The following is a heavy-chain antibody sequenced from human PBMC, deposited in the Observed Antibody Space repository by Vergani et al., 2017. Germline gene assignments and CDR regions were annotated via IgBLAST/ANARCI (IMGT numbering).Heavy chain of an antibody. J-gene: IGHJ4*02. Sequence: EVQLVESGGGLVQPGRSLRLSCAASGFTFDDYAMHWVRQAPGKGLEWVSGISWNSGSIGYADSVKGRFTISRDNAKNSLYLQMNSLRAEDMALYYCAKSVGYSSGWDYWGQGTLVTVSS. D-gene: IGHD6-19*01. CDR1: GFTFDDYA. CDR3: AKSVGYSSGWDY. V-gene: IGHV3-9*03. CDR2: ISWNSGSI.